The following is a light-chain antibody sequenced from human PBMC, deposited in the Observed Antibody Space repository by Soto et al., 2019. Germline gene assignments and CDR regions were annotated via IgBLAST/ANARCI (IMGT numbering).Light chain of an antibody. CDR2: DAS. J-gene: IGKJ1*01. CDR3: QHYNNWPPWT. Sequence: EIVLTQSPATLSLSPGERATLSCRASQSVSSYLAWYQQKPGQAPRLLIYDASNRATGIPARFSGSGSGTEFTLTISSLQSEDFAVYYCQHYNNWPPWTFGQGTKVEIK. V-gene: IGKV3-11*01. CDR1: QSVSSY.